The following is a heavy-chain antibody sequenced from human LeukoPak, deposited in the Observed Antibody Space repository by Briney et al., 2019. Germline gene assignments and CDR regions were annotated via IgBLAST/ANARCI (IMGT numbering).Heavy chain of an antibody. CDR1: GGSITAYY. V-gene: IGHV4-34*01. Sequence: ASETLSLTCSVYGGSITAYYWSWIRQPPGKGLEWIGEINHSRGTKYNPSLESRVTILLDASKNEFSLNLNSVTAADTAVYYCAREDYYLDSWGQGTLVTVSS. CDR3: AREDYYLDS. J-gene: IGHJ4*02. CDR2: INHSRGT.